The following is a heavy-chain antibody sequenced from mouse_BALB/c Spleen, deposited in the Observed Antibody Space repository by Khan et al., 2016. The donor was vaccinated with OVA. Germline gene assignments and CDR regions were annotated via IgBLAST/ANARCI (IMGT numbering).Heavy chain of an antibody. V-gene: IGHV2-6-1*01. Sequence: VQGVESGPGLVAPSQSLSITCTISGFSLTNYGVHWVRQPPGKGLEWLVVIWSDGSTTYNSALKSRLTISKDNSKSQVFLKVNSLQTDDTAMYFCARQPYYHYNIMDYWGQGTSVTVSS. CDR1: GFSLTNYG. CDR3: ARQPYYHYNIMDY. CDR2: IWSDGST. D-gene: IGHD2-4*01. J-gene: IGHJ4*01.